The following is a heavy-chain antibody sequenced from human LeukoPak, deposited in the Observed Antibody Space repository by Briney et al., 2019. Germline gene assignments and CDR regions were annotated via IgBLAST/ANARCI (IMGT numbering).Heavy chain of an antibody. CDR3: ARGLTMVRGVISHFDY. CDR2: INHSGSS. D-gene: IGHD3-10*01. J-gene: IGHJ4*02. Sequence: SETLSLTCAVYGGSFSGYYWTWIRQPPGKGLEWIGEINHSGSSNYNPSLKSRVTISVDTSKNQLSLKLSSVTAADTAVYYCARGLTMVRGVISHFDYWGQGTLVTVSS. CDR1: GGSFSGYY. V-gene: IGHV4-34*01.